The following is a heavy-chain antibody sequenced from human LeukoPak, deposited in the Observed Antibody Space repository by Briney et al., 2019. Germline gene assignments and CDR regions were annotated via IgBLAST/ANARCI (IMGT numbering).Heavy chain of an antibody. CDR3: ARVTAPSYFSYYMDV. CDR2: IYYSGST. Sequence: SSETLSLTCAASGGSIRSSSYYWGWIRQPPGKGLEWIGSIYYSGSTHYNPSLKSRVTISIDTSKNQLSLKLSSVTAADTAVYYCARVTAPSYFSYYMDVWGNGTTVTVSS. J-gene: IGHJ6*03. V-gene: IGHV4-39*07. CDR1: GGSIRSSSYY.